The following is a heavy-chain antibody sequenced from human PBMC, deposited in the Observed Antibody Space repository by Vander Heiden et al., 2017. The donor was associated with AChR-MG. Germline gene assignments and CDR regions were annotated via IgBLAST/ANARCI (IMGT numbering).Heavy chain of an antibody. Sequence: QVQLVESGRVLVMPGWSMRLSCAASGFAFSDYYMSWIRQAPGKGLEWVSYISSSSSYTNYADSVKGRFTISRDNAKNSLYLQMNSLRAEDTAVYYCARSSVDQDAFDIWGQGTMVTVSS. CDR2: ISSSSSYT. CDR3: ARSSVDQDAFDI. D-gene: IGHD6-6*01. J-gene: IGHJ3*02. V-gene: IGHV3-11*06. CDR1: GFAFSDYY.